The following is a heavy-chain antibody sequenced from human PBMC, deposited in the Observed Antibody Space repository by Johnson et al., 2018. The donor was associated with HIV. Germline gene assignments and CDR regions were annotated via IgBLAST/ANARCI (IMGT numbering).Heavy chain of an antibody. CDR3: ARVNEDLLYAFDI. D-gene: IGHD1-1*01. J-gene: IGHJ3*02. Sequence: EVQLVESGGGMVKPGGSLRLSCAASGFTFSSYWMSWVRQAPGKGLEWVANIKQDGSKKYYVDSVKGRFTISRDNAKNSLYPQRNSLRAEDTAVYYCARVNEDLLYAFDIWGQGTMVTVSS. V-gene: IGHV3-7*05. CDR1: GFTFSSYW. CDR2: IKQDGSKK.